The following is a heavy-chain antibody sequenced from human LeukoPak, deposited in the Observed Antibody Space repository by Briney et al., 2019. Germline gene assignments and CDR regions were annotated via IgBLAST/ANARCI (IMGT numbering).Heavy chain of an antibody. D-gene: IGHD3-16*01. V-gene: IGHV4-61*03. CDR1: GAFVSSGTAY. Sequence: KSSVTLSLMCTVSGAFVSSGTAYWPWIRQPPGRRLDWIGYVFSSGSTTYYPSLKSRVTISLDTSKNDFSLKLTSVPAADTAVYYCARRSVGGGERFDYWGQGILVTVSS. CDR3: ARRSVGGGERFDY. CDR2: VFSSGST. J-gene: IGHJ4*02.